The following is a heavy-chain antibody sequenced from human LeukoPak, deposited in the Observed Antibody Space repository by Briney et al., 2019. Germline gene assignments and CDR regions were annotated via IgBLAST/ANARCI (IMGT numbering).Heavy chain of an antibody. Sequence: GGSLRLSCNVSGSTVSSNYMSWVRQAPGKGLEWVSIIYSGGYTHYADSVKGRFAISRDSPKNTLYLQMNSLRAEDTAVYYCARGIDYWGQGTLVTVST. V-gene: IGHV3-66*02. CDR1: GSTVSSNY. CDR2: IYSGGYT. J-gene: IGHJ4*02. CDR3: ARGIDY.